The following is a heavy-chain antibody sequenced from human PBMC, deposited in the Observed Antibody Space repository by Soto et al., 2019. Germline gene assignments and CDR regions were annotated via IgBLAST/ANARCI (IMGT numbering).Heavy chain of an antibody. CDR1: GGSFSGYY. V-gene: IGHV4-34*01. CDR3: ARIFVVVVAATPWYNWFDP. CDR2: INHSGST. J-gene: IGHJ5*02. D-gene: IGHD2-15*01. Sequence: SETLSLTCAVYGGSFSGYYWSWIRQPPGKGLEWIGEINHSGSTNYNPSLKSRVTISVDTSKNQFSLKLSSVTAADTAVYYCARIFVVVVAATPWYNWFDPWGQGTLVTVSS.